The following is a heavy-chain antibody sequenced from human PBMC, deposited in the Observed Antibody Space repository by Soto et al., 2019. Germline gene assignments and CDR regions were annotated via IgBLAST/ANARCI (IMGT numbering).Heavy chain of an antibody. CDR2: INHSGST. CDR1: GGSFSGYY. CDR3: ARSAYYYGSGSYYTHYYYYYYMDV. V-gene: IGHV4-34*01. D-gene: IGHD3-10*01. J-gene: IGHJ6*03. Sequence: SETLSLTCAVYGGSFSGYYWSWIRQPPGKGLEWIGEINHSGSTNYNPSLKSRVTISVDTSKNQFSLKLSSVTAADTAVYYCARSAYYYGSGSYYTHYYYYYYMDVWGKGTTVTVSS.